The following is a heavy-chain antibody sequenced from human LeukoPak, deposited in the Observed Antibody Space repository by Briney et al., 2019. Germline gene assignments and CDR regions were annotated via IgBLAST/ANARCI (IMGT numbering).Heavy chain of an antibody. CDR2: ISRGNRYI. CDR1: GFTFSNYI. Sequence: GGSLRLSCAASGFTFSNYIMNWVRQAPGKGREVVSSISRGNRYIYYADPVKGRFTISRDDAKHSLYLQMNSLRADATAVYYCARDLSGDGYNKFDYWGQGTLVTVSP. J-gene: IGHJ4*02. D-gene: IGHD5-24*01. CDR3: ARDLSGDGYNKFDY. V-gene: IGHV3-21*01.